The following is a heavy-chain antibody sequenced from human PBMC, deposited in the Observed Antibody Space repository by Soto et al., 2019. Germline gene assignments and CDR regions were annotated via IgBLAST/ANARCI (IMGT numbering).Heavy chain of an antibody. CDR1: RFTFSDFA. J-gene: IGHJ5*01. Sequence: DVQLLDSGGGLVQPGGSLTLSCAASRFTFSDFAMSWVRQAPGKGLEWVSASGGGGADTYYADSVKCRFTISRDNSKNTLYLQMNSLRDEDTAVYYCAQDAVRYNGKWVWFDSWGQGTLVTVSS. D-gene: IGHD1-26*01. V-gene: IGHV3-23*01. CDR2: SGGGGADT. CDR3: AQDAVRYNGKWVWFDS.